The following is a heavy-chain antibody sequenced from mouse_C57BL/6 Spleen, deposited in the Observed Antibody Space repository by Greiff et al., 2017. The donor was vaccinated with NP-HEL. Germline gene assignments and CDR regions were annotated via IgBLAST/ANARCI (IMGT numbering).Heavy chain of an antibody. D-gene: IGHD1-1*01. CDR1: GFTFSSYA. V-gene: IGHV5-4*01. J-gene: IGHJ4*01. CDR2: ISDGGSYT. CDR3: ARELITTVVRYAMDY. Sequence: EVQGVESGGGLVKPGGSLKLSCAASGFTFSSYAMSWVRQTPEKRLEWVATISDGGSYTYYPDNVKGRFTISRDNAKNNLYLQMSHLKSEDTAMYYCARELITTVVRYAMDYWGQGTSVTVSS.